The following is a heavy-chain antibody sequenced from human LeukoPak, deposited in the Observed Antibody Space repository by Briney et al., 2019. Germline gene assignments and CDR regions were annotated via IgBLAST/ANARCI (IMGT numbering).Heavy chain of an antibody. V-gene: IGHV3-74*01. D-gene: IGHD6-6*01. CDR1: GFTFNSYW. CDR3: ARDGPSIAADFDC. CDR2: INSDGSST. Sequence: GGSLRLSCAASGFTFNSYWMHWVRQAPGKGLVWVSRINSDGSSTSYADSVKGRFTISRDNAKNTLYLQMNSLRAEDTAVYYCARDGPSIAADFDCWGQGTLVTVSS. J-gene: IGHJ4*02.